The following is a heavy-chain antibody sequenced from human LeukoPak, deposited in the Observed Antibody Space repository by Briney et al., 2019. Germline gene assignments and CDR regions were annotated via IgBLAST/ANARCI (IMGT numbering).Heavy chain of an antibody. V-gene: IGHV3-23*01. CDR3: AKVVSGSSIDY. CDR2: ISGSGDNT. Sequence: GGSLRLSCVAPGFTFSSYAMNWVRQAPGKGLEWVSGISGSGDNTYYADSVKGRFTISRDNSKNTLYLQMNSLRAEDTAVYYCAKVVSGSSIDYWGPGTLVTVSS. J-gene: IGHJ4*02. D-gene: IGHD1-26*01. CDR1: GFTFSSYA.